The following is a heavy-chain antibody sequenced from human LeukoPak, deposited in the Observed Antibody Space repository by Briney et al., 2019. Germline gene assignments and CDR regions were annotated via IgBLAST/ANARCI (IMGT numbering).Heavy chain of an antibody. J-gene: IGHJ5*02. CDR2: INYSGTT. D-gene: IGHD4-17*01. CDR1: GGSISSTGYY. CDR3: ARKDDKDHGDPNWFDP. V-gene: IGHV4-39*01. Sequence: PSETLSLICSVSGGSISSTGYYWGGVRQSPEKGLEWIGSINYSGTTYYNASLKSRVSISLATSKKQSSRKVTSVTAAATGTNNCARKDDKDHGDPNWFDPWGQGTLVIVSS.